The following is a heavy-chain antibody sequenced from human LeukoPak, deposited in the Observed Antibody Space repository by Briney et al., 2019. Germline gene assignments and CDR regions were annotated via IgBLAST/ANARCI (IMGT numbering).Heavy chain of an antibody. Sequence: GGSLRLSCAASGFTFSSHTMLWVRQAPGKGLEYVSGVSSDGGRTYYAGSVKGTFTISRDNSKNSLYLQMGSLRPEDMAVYYCVRGRSKGNYFYAMDVWGQGTTVTVSS. CDR2: VSSDGGRT. J-gene: IGHJ6*02. CDR3: VRGRSKGNYFYAMDV. V-gene: IGHV3-64*02. CDR1: GFTFSSHT. D-gene: IGHD4-4*01.